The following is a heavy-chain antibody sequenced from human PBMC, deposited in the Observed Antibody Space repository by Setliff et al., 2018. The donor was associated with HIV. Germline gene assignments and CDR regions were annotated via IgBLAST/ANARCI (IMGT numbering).Heavy chain of an antibody. CDR1: GFTFSSYS. CDR2: ISSSSSTI. V-gene: IGHV3-48*01. Sequence: LRLSCAASGFTFSSYSMNWVRQAPGKGLEWVSYISSSSSTIYYADSVKGRFTISRDNAKNSLYLQMNSLRVDDTAVYYCAKIRHDFLIDSWGQGTLVTVSS. J-gene: IGHJ4*02. D-gene: IGHD3-3*01. CDR3: AKIRHDFLIDS.